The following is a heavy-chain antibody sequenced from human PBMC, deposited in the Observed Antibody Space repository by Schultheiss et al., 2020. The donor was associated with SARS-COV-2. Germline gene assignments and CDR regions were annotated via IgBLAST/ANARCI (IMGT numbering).Heavy chain of an antibody. Sequence: SETLSLTCTVSGGSISSGGYYWSWIRQHPGKGLEWIGYSYYSGSTYSNPSLKSRVTISVDRSRNQFSLKLSSVTAADTAVYYCVGGAHYYYYGMDVWGQGTTVTVSS. J-gene: IGHJ6*02. D-gene: IGHD3-16*01. V-gene: IGHV4-31*03. CDR3: VGGAHYYYYGMDV. CDR2: SYYSGST. CDR1: GGSISSGGYY.